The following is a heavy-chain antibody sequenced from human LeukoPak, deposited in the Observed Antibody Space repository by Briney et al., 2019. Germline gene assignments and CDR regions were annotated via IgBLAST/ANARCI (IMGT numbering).Heavy chain of an antibody. CDR1: GGSISSYY. CDR3: ARDYGDYFDY. Sequence: PSETLSLTCTVSGGSISSYYWSWIRQPPGKGLEWIGYIYYSGSTNYNPSLKSRVIISVDTSKDQFSLKLSSVAAADTAVYYCARDYGDYFDYWGQGTLVTVSS. CDR2: IYYSGST. D-gene: IGHD4-17*01. V-gene: IGHV4-59*01. J-gene: IGHJ4*02.